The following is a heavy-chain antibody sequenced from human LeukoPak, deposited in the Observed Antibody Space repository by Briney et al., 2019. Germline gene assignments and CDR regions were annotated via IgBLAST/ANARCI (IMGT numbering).Heavy chain of an antibody. CDR1: GFTVSSNY. D-gene: IGHD4-17*01. CDR2: IYSGGST. V-gene: IGHV3-53*01. CDR3: ASELYGDQAY. Sequence: PGGSLRLSCAASGFTVSSNYMSWVRQAPGKGLEWVSVIYSGGSTYYADSVKGRFTISRENSKNTLYLQINGLRAEDTAVYYCASELYGDQAYWGQGSLVTVPS. J-gene: IGHJ4*02.